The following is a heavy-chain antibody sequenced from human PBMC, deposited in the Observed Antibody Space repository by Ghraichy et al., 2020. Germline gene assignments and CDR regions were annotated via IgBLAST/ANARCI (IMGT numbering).Heavy chain of an antibody. D-gene: IGHD3-10*01. V-gene: IGHV4-34*01. CDR2: INHSGST. Sequence: SETLSLTCAVYGGSFSGYYWSWIRQPPGKGLEWIGEINHSGSTNYNPSLKSRVTISVDTSKNQFSLKLSSVTAADTAVYYCARGENYYGSGSYYKRGADFDYWGQGTLVTVSS. CDR1: GGSFSGYY. J-gene: IGHJ4*02. CDR3: ARGENYYGSGSYYKRGADFDY.